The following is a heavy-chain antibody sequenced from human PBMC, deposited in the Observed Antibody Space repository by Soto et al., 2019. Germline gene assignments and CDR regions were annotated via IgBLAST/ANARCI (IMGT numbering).Heavy chain of an antibody. CDR1: GGTFSSYA. CDR3: ARVVVPAAIGYYYYGMDV. CDR2: IIPIFGTA. V-gene: IGHV1-69*13. D-gene: IGHD2-2*01. Sequence: SVKVSCKASGGTFSSYAISWVRQAPGQGLEWMGGIIPIFGTANYAQKFQGRVTITADESTSTAYMELSSLRSEDTAVYYCARVVVPAAIGYYYYGMDVWGQGTTVTVSS. J-gene: IGHJ6*02.